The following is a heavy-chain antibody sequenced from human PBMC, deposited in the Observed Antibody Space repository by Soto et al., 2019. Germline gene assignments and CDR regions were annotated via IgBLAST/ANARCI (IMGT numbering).Heavy chain of an antibody. CDR1: GFTFGDLY. D-gene: IGHD3-10*01. V-gene: IGHV3-11*01. J-gene: IGHJ4*02. CDR2: INSAATTT. Sequence: PGGSLRLSCAASGFTFGDLYMNWIRQAPGKGLEWIAYINSAATTTYYADSVKGRFTVSRDNAKESLYLQMNSLRAEDTAVYYCAGEGKYGSGRNFDFWGQGALVTVSS. CDR3: AGEGKYGSGRNFDF.